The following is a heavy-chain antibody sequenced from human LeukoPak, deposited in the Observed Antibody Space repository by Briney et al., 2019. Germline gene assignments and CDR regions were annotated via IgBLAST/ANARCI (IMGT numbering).Heavy chain of an antibody. CDR2: ISYSGTT. D-gene: IGHD6-13*01. V-gene: IGHV4-59*01. CDR1: GGSMSGYY. J-gene: IGHJ5*02. Sequence: PSETLSLTCTVSGGSMSGYYWSWIRQPPGKALEWIGYISYSGTTNYNPSLRSRVAISVDTSKNQFSLRLGSVTAADTAVYYCARFSRVAESLFDPWGQGTLVTVSS. CDR3: ARFSRVAESLFDP.